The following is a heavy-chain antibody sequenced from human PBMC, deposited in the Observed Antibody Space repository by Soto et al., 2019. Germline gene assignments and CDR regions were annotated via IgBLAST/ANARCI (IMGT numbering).Heavy chain of an antibody. CDR3: ARAHEDYGDYAGAFDI. CDR2: IYYSGST. D-gene: IGHD4-17*01. V-gene: IGHV4-31*03. CDR1: GGSISSGGYY. J-gene: IGHJ3*02. Sequence: QVQLQESGPGLVKPSQTLSLTCTVSGGSISSGGYYWSWIRQHPGKGLEWIGYIYYSGSTYYNQSRTSRVTISVETSKNQFSLKLSSVTAADTAVYYCARAHEDYGDYAGAFDIWGQGTMVTVSS.